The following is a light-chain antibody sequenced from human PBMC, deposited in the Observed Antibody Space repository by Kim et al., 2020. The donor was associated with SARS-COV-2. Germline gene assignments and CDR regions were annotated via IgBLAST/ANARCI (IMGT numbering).Light chain of an antibody. CDR3: ASWDDTLNSQL. Sequence: GQTVTIACSGGRANIGNNFVFWYRQLPGAAPRLLMYRNDQRPSGVPDRISGSESGTSASLAISDLRSEDEADYFCASWDDTLNSQLFGGGTKVTVL. CDR2: RND. CDR1: RANIGNNF. V-gene: IGLV1-47*01. J-gene: IGLJ6*01.